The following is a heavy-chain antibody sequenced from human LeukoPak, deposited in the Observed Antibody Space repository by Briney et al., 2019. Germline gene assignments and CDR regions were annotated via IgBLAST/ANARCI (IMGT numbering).Heavy chain of an antibody. CDR2: IYIGDSES. CDR1: GYSFTSYW. CDR3: ARHRGYCTSTSCPNWFDP. V-gene: IGHV5-51*01. D-gene: IGHD2-2*01. J-gene: IGHJ5*02. Sequence: GESLKISCKGSGYSFTSYWIGWVRQMPGKGLEWMGNIYIGDSESRYSPSFQGQVTMSAGKSISAAYLRWSSLKASDTAMYYCARHRGYCTSTSCPNWFDPWGQGTLVTVSS.